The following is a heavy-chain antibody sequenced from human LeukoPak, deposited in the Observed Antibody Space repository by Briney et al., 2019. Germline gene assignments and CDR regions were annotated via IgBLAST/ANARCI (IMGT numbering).Heavy chain of an antibody. D-gene: IGHD1-1*01. J-gene: IGHJ4*01. V-gene: IGHV4-59*08. CDR2: IYYSGST. CDR3: ARHMGLGYTYFYPSFDY. CDR1: GGSISSYY. Sequence: PSETLSLTCTVSGGSISSYYWSWIRQPPGKGLEWIGYIYYSGSTNYNPSLKSRVTISVDTSKNQFSLKLSSVTAADTAVYYCARHMGLGYTYFYPSFDYCGQGTLVTVSS.